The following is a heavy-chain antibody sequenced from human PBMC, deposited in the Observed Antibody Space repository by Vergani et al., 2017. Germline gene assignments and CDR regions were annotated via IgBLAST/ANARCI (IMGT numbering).Heavy chain of an antibody. Sequence: QVQLQQWGAGLLKPSETLSLTCAVYGGSFSGYYWSWIRQPPGKGLEWIGEINHSGSTNYNPSLKSRVTISVDTSKNQFSLKLSSVTAADTAVYYCASMGRGSRRPTAAFDIWGQGTMVTVSS. CDR1: GGSFSGYY. CDR2: INHSGST. CDR3: ASMGRGSRRPTAAFDI. V-gene: IGHV4-34*01. J-gene: IGHJ3*02. D-gene: IGHD6-13*01.